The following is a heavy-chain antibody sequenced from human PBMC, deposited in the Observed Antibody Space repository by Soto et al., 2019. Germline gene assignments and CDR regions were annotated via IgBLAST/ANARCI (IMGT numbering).Heavy chain of an antibody. D-gene: IGHD3-22*01. CDR2: ISAYNGNT. CDR3: ARDLSITMKLLGY. Sequence: TSYGISWVRQAPGQGLEWMGWISAYNGNTNYAQKLQGRVTMTTDTSTSTAYMELRSLRSDDTAVYSCARDLSITMKLLGYWGQGTLVTVSS. J-gene: IGHJ4*02. V-gene: IGHV1-18*01. CDR1: TSYG.